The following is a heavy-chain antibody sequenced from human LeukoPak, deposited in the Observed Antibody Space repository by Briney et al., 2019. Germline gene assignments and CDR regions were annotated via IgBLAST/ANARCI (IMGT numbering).Heavy chain of an antibody. CDR1: GFTFDDYA. J-gene: IGHJ3*02. CDR3: AKGTGLDAFDI. CDR2: ISWNSGSI. D-gene: IGHD1-1*01. V-gene: IGHV3-9*01. Sequence: GGSLRLSCAASGFTFDDYAMPWVRQAPGKGLEWVSGISWNSGSIGYADSVKGRFTISRDNAKNSLYLQMNSLRAEDTALYYCAKGTGLDAFDIWGQGTMVTVSS.